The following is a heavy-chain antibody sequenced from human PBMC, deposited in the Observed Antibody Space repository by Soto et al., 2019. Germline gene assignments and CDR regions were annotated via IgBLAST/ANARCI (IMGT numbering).Heavy chain of an antibody. D-gene: IGHD3-3*01. J-gene: IGHJ4*02. CDR3: AREAETYDFWSGCYPATRGFDY. CDR2: ISAYNGNT. Sequence: QVQLVQSGAEVKKPGASVKVSCKASGYTFTSYGISWVRQAPGQVLEWMGWISAYNGNTNYAQKLQGRVTMTTDTSTSTAYMELRSLRSDDTAVYYCAREAETYDFWSGCYPATRGFDYWGQGTLVTVSS. V-gene: IGHV1-18*01. CDR1: GYTFTSYG.